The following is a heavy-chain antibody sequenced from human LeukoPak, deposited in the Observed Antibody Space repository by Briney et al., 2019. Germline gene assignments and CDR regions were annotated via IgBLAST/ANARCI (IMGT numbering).Heavy chain of an antibody. CDR1: GYTFTGYY. CDR2: INPNSGGT. CDR3: AMRNGSGSLYFDY. V-gene: IGHV1-2*02. J-gene: IGHJ4*02. Sequence: ASVKVSCKASGYTFTGYYMHWVRQAPGQGLEWMGWINPNSGGTNYAQKFQGRVTMTRDTSISTAYMELSSLRSDDTAVYYCAMRNGSGSLYFDYWGQGTLVTVSS. D-gene: IGHD3-10*01.